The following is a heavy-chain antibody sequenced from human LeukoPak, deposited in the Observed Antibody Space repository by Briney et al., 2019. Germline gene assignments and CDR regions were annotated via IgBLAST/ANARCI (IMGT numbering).Heavy chain of an antibody. CDR3: ARWQYTISSGWFDP. J-gene: IGHJ5*02. CDR2: VYYSGST. V-gene: IGHV4-39*07. Sequence: PSETLSLTCTVSNDSISSSNYYWGWIRQPPGKGLEWIGSVYYSGSTYYNPSLKSRVTISLHTSTIQLSLKLSSVTAADTAVYYCARWQYTISSGWFDPWGQGTLVTASS. CDR1: NDSISSSNYY. D-gene: IGHD6-6*01.